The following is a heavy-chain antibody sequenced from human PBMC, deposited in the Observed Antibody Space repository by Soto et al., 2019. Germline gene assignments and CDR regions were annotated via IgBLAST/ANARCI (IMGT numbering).Heavy chain of an antibody. Sequence: QVQLVQSGAEVKKPGSSVKASCKASGGTFTSYAISWVRQAPGQGLEGMGGIIPIFGTANYAQKFQGRVMITADEATSTSYMELSSLRSEDTYVYSCARGYGDYGELRVDARYFDLWGRGTLVTVSS. J-gene: IGHJ2*01. V-gene: IGHV1-69*12. CDR1: GGTFTSYA. D-gene: IGHD5-12*01. CDR3: ARGYGDYGELRVDARYFDL. CDR2: IIPIFGTA.